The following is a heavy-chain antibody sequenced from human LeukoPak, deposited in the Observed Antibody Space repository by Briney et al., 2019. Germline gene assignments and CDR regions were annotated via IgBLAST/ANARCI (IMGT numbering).Heavy chain of an antibody. D-gene: IGHD3-9*01. Sequence: GGSLRLSCAASGFTFSSYTMNWVRQAPGKGLEWVSHISSSSSTKYYADSVRGRFTISRDNAKNSLYLQMNSLRAEDTAVYYCAKGLLRYTFFDYWGQGTLVTVSS. V-gene: IGHV3-48*01. CDR1: GFTFSSYT. CDR3: AKGLLRYTFFDY. J-gene: IGHJ4*02. CDR2: ISSSSSTK.